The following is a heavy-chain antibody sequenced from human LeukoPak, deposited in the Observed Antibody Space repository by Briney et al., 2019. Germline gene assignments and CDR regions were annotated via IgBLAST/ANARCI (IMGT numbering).Heavy chain of an antibody. CDR3: ARDKWGRTAFDI. Sequence: SETLSLTCTVSGGSISNYYWSWIRQSPGKGLEWIGYIYYSGSTNYNPSLKSRVTISVDTSKIQFSLKLSSVTAADTAVYYCARDKWGRTAFDIWGQGTMVTVSS. V-gene: IGHV4-59*01. CDR2: IYYSGST. D-gene: IGHD7-27*01. CDR1: GGSISNYY. J-gene: IGHJ3*02.